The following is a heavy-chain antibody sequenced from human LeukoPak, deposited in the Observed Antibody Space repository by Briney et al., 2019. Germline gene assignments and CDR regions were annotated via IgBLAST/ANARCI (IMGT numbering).Heavy chain of an antibody. D-gene: IGHD5/OR15-5a*01. CDR3: AKAGRVQSPYYYYGMDV. Sequence: GRSLRLSCAASGFTFDDYAMHWVRQAPGKGLEWVSGISWNSGSIGYADSVKGRFTISRDNAKNSLYLQMNSLRAEDTALYYCAKAGRVQSPYYYYGMDVWGQGTTVTVSS. V-gene: IGHV3-9*01. CDR2: ISWNSGSI. CDR1: GFTFDDYA. J-gene: IGHJ6*02.